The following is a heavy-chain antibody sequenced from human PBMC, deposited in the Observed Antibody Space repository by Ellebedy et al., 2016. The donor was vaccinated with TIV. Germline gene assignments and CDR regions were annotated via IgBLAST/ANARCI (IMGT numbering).Heavy chain of an antibody. CDR2: ISSSSSYI. V-gene: IGHV3-21*01. CDR3: ATSPGAFDI. Sequence: GESLKISCAASGFTFSSYSMNWVRQAPGKGLEWVSSISSSSSYIYYADSVKGRFTISRDNAKNSLYLQMNSLRAEDTAVYYCATSPGAFDIWGQGTTVTVSS. CDR1: GFTFSSYS. J-gene: IGHJ3*02.